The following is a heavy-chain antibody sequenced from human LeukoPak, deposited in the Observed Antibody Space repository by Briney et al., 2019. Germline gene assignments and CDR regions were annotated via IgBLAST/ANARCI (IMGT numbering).Heavy chain of an antibody. CDR1: GYTFTDYY. J-gene: IGHJ4*02. Sequence: GASVKVSCKASGYTFTDYYMHWVQQAPGKGLEWMGRVDPEDGETIYAEKFQGRVTITADTSTDTAYMELSSLRSEDTAVYYCATDFWSGYTREPFDYWGQGTLVTVSS. CDR2: VDPEDGET. CDR3: ATDFWSGYTREPFDY. V-gene: IGHV1-69-2*01. D-gene: IGHD3-3*01.